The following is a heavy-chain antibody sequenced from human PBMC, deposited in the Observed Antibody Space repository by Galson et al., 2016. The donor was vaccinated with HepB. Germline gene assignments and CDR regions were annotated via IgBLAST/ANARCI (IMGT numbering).Heavy chain of an antibody. J-gene: IGHJ4*02. CDR2: IYYSGYS. Sequence: ETLSLTCSVSVGSVSGNYWSWIRHRPGKGLEWIGCIYYSGYSNSSPSLRSRVTISVDTSNNQFSLNLKSVTAADTAVYYCAVGDVVVITFWGQGSLVTVSS. CDR1: VGSVSGNY. V-gene: IGHV4-59*04. D-gene: IGHD2-21*01. CDR3: AVGDVVVITF.